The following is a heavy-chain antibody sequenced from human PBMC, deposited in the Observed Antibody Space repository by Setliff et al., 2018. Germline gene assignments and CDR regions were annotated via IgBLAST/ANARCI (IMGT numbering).Heavy chain of an antibody. CDR1: GGSIINSYY. CDR2: ISTSGNT. D-gene: IGHD7-27*01. CDR3: ARVTNWGLDLRFDP. V-gene: IGHV4-4*07. J-gene: IGHJ5*02. Sequence: TLSLTCTVSGGSIINSYYWSWIRQPAGKGLEWIGRISTSGNTNYNPSLKSRVTMSVATFENHFSLKLNSLTAGDTAVYYCARVTNWGLDLRFDPWGQGILVTVSS.